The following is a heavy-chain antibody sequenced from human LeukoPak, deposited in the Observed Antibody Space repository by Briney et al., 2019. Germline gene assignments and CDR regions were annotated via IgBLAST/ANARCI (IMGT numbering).Heavy chain of an antibody. CDR2: IYYSGST. CDR1: GGSISSSSYY. V-gene: IGHV4-39*07. D-gene: IGHD4-23*01. Sequence: PSETLSLTCTVSGGSISSSSYYWGWFRQPPGKGLEWIGSIYYSGSTTYNPSLGSRVAISMDTSKNQFSLRLTSVTAADTAVYYCTRDSGTTGVVKFDPWGQGILVTVSS. CDR3: TRDSGTTGVVKFDP. J-gene: IGHJ5*02.